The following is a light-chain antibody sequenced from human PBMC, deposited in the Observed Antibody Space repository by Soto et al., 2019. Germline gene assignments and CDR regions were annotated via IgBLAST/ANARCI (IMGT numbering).Light chain of an antibody. CDR3: QRYNSAPWT. J-gene: IGKJ1*01. CDR2: AAA. V-gene: IGKV1-27*01. CDR1: QGISNY. Sequence: DIPMTQSPSSLSASVGDRVTITCRASQGISNYLAWYQQKPGKVPKPLIYAAATMQSGDPSRFSGSGSGTVFTLTISSQAPEDFATYCCQRYNSAPWTFGQGTKVEIK.